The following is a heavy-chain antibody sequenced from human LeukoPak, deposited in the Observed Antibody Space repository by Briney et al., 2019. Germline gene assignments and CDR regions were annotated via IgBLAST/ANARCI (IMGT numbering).Heavy chain of an antibody. CDR1: GYSFTSYW. CDR2: IYPGDSDT. J-gene: IGHJ5*02. V-gene: IGHV5-51*01. CDR3: ARTKIYCSGGSCYRNWFDP. Sequence: GESLKISCQGSGYSFTSYWIGWVRQMPGKGLEWMGIIYPGDSDTRYSPSFQGQVTISADKSISTAYLQWSSLKASDTAMYYCARTKIYCSGGSCYRNWFDPWGQGTLVTVSS. D-gene: IGHD2-15*01.